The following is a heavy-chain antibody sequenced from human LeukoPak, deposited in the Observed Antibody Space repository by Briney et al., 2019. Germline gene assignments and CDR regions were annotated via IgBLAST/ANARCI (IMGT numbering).Heavy chain of an antibody. Sequence: GESLRLSCAASGFTFSSYAMSWVRQAPGKGLEWVSAISGSGGSTYYADSVKGRFTISRDNSKNTLYLQMNSLRAEDTAVYYCAKGEDYDFWSGNGGVFDYWGQGTLVTVSS. CDR2: ISGSGGST. CDR3: AKGEDYDFWSGNGGVFDY. V-gene: IGHV3-23*01. D-gene: IGHD3-3*01. CDR1: GFTFSSYA. J-gene: IGHJ4*02.